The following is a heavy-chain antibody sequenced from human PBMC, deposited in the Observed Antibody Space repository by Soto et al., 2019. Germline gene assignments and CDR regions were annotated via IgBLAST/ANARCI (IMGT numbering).Heavy chain of an antibody. V-gene: IGHV3-73*02. CDR1: GFTFSGSA. J-gene: IGHJ6*02. CDR2: IGDKVNKYAT. CDR3: GYDFWSGYYSVGQTSGMDV. D-gene: IGHD3-3*01. Sequence: EVQLVESGGGLVQPGGSLKLSCAASGFTFSGSAIHWVRQASGKGLEWVGRIGDKVNKYATAYAASVTGRFTISRDDSKNMAYLQMNSLKTDDTAVYYCGYDFWSGYYSVGQTSGMDVWGQGTTVTVSS.